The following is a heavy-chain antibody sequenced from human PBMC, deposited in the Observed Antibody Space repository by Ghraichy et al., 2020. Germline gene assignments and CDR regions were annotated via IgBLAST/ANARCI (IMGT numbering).Heavy chain of an antibody. CDR3: ARRYHYDILTGYYGTFDY. V-gene: IGHV4-34*01. CDR2: INHSGST. Sequence: SETLSLTCAVYGGSFSGYYWSWIRQPPGKGLEWIGEINHSGSTNYNPSLKSRVTISVDTSKNQFSLKLSSVTAADTAVYYCARRYHYDILTGYYGTFDYWGQGTLVTVSS. J-gene: IGHJ4*02. D-gene: IGHD3-9*01. CDR1: GGSFSGYY.